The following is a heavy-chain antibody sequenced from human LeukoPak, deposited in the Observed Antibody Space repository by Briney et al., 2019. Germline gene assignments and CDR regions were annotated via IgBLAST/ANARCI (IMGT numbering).Heavy chain of an antibody. CDR3: ARGEVVVAATPFDP. CDR2: IYYSGST. D-gene: IGHD2-15*01. CDR1: GGSISSYY. V-gene: IGHV4-59*01. Sequence: SETLSLTCTVSGGSISSYYWSWIRQPPGKGLEWIGYIYYSGSTNYNPSLKSRVTISVDTSKNQFSLKLGSVTAADTAVYYCARGEVVVAATPFDPWGQGTLVIVSS. J-gene: IGHJ5*02.